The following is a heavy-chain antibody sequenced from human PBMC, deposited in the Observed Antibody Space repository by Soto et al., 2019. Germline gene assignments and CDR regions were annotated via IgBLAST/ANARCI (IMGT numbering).Heavy chain of an antibody. D-gene: IGHD1-20*01. Sequence: SQTLSLTCAISGDSVSSNSAAWNWIRQSPSRGLEWLGRTYYRSKWYNDYAVSVKSRITINPDTSKNQFSLQLNSVTPEDTAVYYCAREFGYNWNRYYYYGMDGWGQGTTVTVSS. CDR3: AREFGYNWNRYYYYGMDG. CDR2: TYYRSKWYN. J-gene: IGHJ6*02. CDR1: GDSVSSNSAA. V-gene: IGHV6-1*01.